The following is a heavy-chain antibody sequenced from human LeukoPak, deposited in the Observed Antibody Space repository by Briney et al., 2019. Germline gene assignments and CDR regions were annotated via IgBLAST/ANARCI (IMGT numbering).Heavy chain of an antibody. CDR2: INPSGGST. Sequence: GASVKVSCKASGYTFTSYYMHWVRQAPGQGLEWMGIINPSGGSTSYAQKFQGRVTMTRGTSTSTVYMKLSSLRSEDTAVYYCARDLVVPAATLDYWGQGTLVTVSS. CDR1: GYTFTSYY. D-gene: IGHD2-2*01. V-gene: IGHV1-46*01. J-gene: IGHJ4*02. CDR3: ARDLVVPAATLDY.